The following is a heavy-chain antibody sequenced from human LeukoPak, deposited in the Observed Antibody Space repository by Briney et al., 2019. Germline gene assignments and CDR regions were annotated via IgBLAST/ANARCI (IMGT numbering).Heavy chain of an antibody. CDR2: IKTDGSQK. CDR1: GFTFGDYW. CDR3: ARGHYGMEV. V-gene: IGHV3-7*01. J-gene: IGHJ6*02. Sequence: GGSLRLSCVSSGFTFGDYWMTWVRQAPGKRLEWVATIKTDGSQKFHVESVEGRFIISRDNAKNSMYLQMNSLRAEDTAVYYCARGHYGMEVWGQGTTVAVTS.